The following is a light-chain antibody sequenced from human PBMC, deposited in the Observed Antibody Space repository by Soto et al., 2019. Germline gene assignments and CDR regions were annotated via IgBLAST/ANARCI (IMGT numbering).Light chain of an antibody. V-gene: IGKV3-20*01. Sequence: EIVMTQSPATLSLSPGERATLSCRASQSVSSRYAAWYQQKPGQPALLLIYGTSSRATGIPDRFSGSGSGTDFTLTISRLEPEDFAVYYCQQYGSSPPITFGPGTKVDIK. CDR2: GTS. CDR1: QSVSSRY. CDR3: QQYGSSPPIT. J-gene: IGKJ3*01.